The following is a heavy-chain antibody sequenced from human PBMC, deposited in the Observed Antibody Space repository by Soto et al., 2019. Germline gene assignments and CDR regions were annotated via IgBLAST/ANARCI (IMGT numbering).Heavy chain of an antibody. CDR2: IYSGGST. Sequence: EVPLVESGGGLIRPGGSLRLSCAASGFTVSSNYMSWVRQAPGKGLEWVSVIYSGGSTYYADSVKGRFTISRDNSKNTLYLQMNSLRAEDTAVYYCARDRVDDYGDSSQHWGQGTLVTVSS. CDR3: ARDRVDDYGDSSQH. CDR1: GFTVSSNY. V-gene: IGHV3-53*01. D-gene: IGHD4-17*01. J-gene: IGHJ1*01.